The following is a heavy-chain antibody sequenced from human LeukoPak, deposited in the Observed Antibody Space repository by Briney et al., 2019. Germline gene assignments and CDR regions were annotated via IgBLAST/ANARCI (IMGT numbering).Heavy chain of an antibody. J-gene: IGHJ4*02. Sequence: GGSLRLSCAASGFTFSSYAMHWVRQAPGKGLEWVAVISYDGSNKYYADSVKGRFTISRDNSKNTLYLQMNSLRAEDTAVYYCATEHVWDLPYFAYWGQATLVTVSS. CDR1: GFTFSSYA. CDR3: ATEHVWDLPYFAY. D-gene: IGHD1-26*01. V-gene: IGHV3-30-3*01. CDR2: ISYDGSNK.